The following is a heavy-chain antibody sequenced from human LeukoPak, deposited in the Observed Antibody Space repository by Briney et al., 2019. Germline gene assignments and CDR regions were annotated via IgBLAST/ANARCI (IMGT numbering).Heavy chain of an antibody. CDR2: FDPEDGET. CDR1: GYTLTELS. J-gene: IGHJ4*02. Sequence: GASVKVSCKVSGYTLTELSMHWVRQAPGKGLEWMGGFDPEDGETIYAQKFQGRVTMTEDTSTDTAYMELRSLRSEDTAVYYCATYLRSGINYYDSSDLVGYFDYWGQGTLVTVSS. D-gene: IGHD3-22*01. V-gene: IGHV1-24*01. CDR3: ATYLRSGINYYDSSDLVGYFDY.